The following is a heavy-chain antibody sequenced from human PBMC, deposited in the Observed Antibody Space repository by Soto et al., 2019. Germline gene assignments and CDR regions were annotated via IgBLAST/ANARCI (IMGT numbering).Heavy chain of an antibody. J-gene: IGHJ4*02. V-gene: IGHV3-21*06. CDR2: ISSTTNYI. Sequence: RLACAASVFTFTRYSMNWVRQAPGKGLEWVSSISSTTNYIYYGDSMKGRFTISRDNAKNSLYLEMNSLRAEDTAVYYCARESEDLTSNFDYWGQGTLVTVSS. CDR1: VFTFTRYS. CDR3: ARESEDLTSNFDY.